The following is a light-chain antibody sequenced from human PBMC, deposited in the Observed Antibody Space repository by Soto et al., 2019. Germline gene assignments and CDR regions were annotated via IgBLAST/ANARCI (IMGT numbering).Light chain of an antibody. CDR2: DAS. J-gene: IGKJ4*01. V-gene: IGKV3-11*01. CDR3: QQRSNWPLT. CDR1: QSVSSY. Sequence: EIVLTQSPANLSLPPGERATLSCRASQSVSSYLAWYQQKPGQAPRLLIYDASSRATGIPARFSGSGSGTDFTLTISSLEPEDFAVYYCQQRSNWPLTFGGGTKVEIK.